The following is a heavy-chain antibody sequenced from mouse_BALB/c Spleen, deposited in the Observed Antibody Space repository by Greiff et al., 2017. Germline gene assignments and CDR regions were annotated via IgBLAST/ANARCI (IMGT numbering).Heavy chain of an antibody. CDR2: ISDGGSYT. D-gene: IGHD1-1*01. CDR1: GFTFSDYY. Sequence: EVQRVESGGGLVKPGGSLKLSCAASGFTFSDYYMYWVRQTPEKRLEWVATISDGGSYTYYPDSVKGRFTISRDNAKNNLYLQMSSLKSEDTAMYYCARAPTDYYAMDYWGQGTSVTVSS. CDR3: ARAPTDYYAMDY. V-gene: IGHV5-4*02. J-gene: IGHJ4*01.